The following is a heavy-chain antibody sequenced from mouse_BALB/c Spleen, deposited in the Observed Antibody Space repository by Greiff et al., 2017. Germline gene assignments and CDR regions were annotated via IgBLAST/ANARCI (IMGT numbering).Heavy chain of an antibody. CDR2: IWGDGST. CDR1: GFSLTSYG. CDR3: ARGRAMDY. V-gene: IGHV2-6-7*01. J-gene: IGHJ4*01. Sequence: VKLVESGPGLVAPSQSLSITCTVSGFSLTSYGVNWVRQPPGKGLEWLGMIWGDGSTDYNSALKSRLSISKDNSKSQVFLKMNSLQTDDTARYYCARGRAMDYWGQGTSVTVSS.